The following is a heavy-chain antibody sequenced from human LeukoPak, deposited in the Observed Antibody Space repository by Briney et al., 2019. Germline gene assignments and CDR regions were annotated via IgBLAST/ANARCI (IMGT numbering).Heavy chain of an antibody. CDR3: ARDARRFREPYYFDY. D-gene: IGHD3-3*01. V-gene: IGHV1-46*01. CDR1: GYTFTSYY. Sequence: ASVKVSCKASGYTFTSYYMHWVRQAPGQGLEWMGIINPSGGSTSDAQKFQGRVTMTRDTSTSTVYMELSSLRSEDTAVYYCARDARRFREPYYFDYWGQGTLVTVSS. J-gene: IGHJ4*02. CDR2: INPSGGST.